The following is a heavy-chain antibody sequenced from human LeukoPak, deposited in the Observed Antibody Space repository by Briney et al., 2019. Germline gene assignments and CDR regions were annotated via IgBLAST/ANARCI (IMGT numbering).Heavy chain of an antibody. CDR2: VHFSGST. CDR1: GGSISSYY. V-gene: IGHV4-59*01. J-gene: IGHJ3*01. CDR3: AREQYLAYDVFGF. Sequence: SESLSLTCTVSGGSISSYYWSWIRQPPGRGLEWIGYVHFSGSTSFNPSLKSRVTISVDTSKNQFSLRLSSVTAADTAVYYCAREQYLAYDVFGFWGQGTLVTVSS. D-gene: IGHD4-11*01.